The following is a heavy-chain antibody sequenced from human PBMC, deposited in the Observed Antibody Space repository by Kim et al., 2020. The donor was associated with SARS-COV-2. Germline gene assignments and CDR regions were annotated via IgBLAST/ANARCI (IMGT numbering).Heavy chain of an antibody. CDR2: IYPGDSDT. Sequence: GESLKISCKSFGYTFSRYWLGWVRQTPGKGLEWMGIIYPGDSDTRVSPSFQGQVTISADKSTNTAYLQRSSLKASDTAMFYCARLGYYGSGSYSARSFDYWGKGTLVTVSS. CDR3: ARLGYYGSGSYSARSFDY. J-gene: IGHJ4*02. D-gene: IGHD3-10*01. V-gene: IGHV5-51*01. CDR1: GYTFSRYW.